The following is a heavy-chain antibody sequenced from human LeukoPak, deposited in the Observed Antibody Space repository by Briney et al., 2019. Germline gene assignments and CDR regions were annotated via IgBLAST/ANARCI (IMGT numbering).Heavy chain of an antibody. CDR2: INPSGGST. CDR1: GYTFTRYY. Sequence: ASVKVSCKASGYTFTRYYMHWARQAPGQGLEGMGIINPSGGSTRYAQKFQGRVTMTRDTSTSTAYMELSSLRSEDTAVYYCACGLPDSSPDVRYYYNGMDVWGQGTTVTVSS. CDR3: ACGLPDSSPDVRYYYNGMDV. V-gene: IGHV1-46*01. J-gene: IGHJ6*02. D-gene: IGHD6-13*01.